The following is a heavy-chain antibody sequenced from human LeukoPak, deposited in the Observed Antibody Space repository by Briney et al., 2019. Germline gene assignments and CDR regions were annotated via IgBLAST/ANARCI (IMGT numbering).Heavy chain of an antibody. Sequence: ASVKVSCKASGYTFTSYYMHWVRQAPGQGLEWMGIINPSGGSTSYAQKFQGRVTMTRDTSTSTVYMELSSLRSEDTAVYYCARDSPSLHYYYYYMDVWGKGTTVTVSS. CDR3: ARDSPSLHYYYYYMDV. CDR1: GYTFTSYY. J-gene: IGHJ6*03. CDR2: INPSGGST. V-gene: IGHV1-46*01.